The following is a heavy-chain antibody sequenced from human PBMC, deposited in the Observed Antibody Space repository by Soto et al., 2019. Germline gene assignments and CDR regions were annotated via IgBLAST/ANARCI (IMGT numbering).Heavy chain of an antibody. CDR1: GYSFISYW. CDR2: FDLSDSST. Sequence: GESLKISCKGSGYSFISYWINWVRQMPGKGLEWMGRFDLSDSSTNYSPSFQGHVTISADKSISTAYLQWSSLKASDTAMYYCARVYYGMDVWGQGTTVTVSS. V-gene: IGHV5-10-1*01. D-gene: IGHD1-20*01. CDR3: ARVYYGMDV. J-gene: IGHJ6*02.